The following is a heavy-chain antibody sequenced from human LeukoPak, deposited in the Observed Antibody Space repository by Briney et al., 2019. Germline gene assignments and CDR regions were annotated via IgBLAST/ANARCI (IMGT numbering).Heavy chain of an antibody. D-gene: IGHD6-13*01. CDR2: ISYDGSNK. Sequence: PGRSLRLSCAASGFTFSSYGVHWVRQASGKGLEWVAVISYDGSNKYYADSVKGRFTISRDNSKNTLYLQMNSLRAEDTAVYYCAKDRQQLSPYYFDYWGQGTLVTVSS. CDR3: AKDRQQLSPYYFDY. V-gene: IGHV3-30*18. CDR1: GFTFSSYG. J-gene: IGHJ4*02.